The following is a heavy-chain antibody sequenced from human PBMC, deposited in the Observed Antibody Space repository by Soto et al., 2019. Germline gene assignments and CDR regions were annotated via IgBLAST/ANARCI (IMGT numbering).Heavy chain of an antibody. CDR3: VKDWSGNKCPCMDV. D-gene: IGHD3-3*01. J-gene: IGHJ6*02. CDR2: ISGNGETT. Sequence: EVQVLESGGGLLQPGGSLRLSCVASGFTVNTHAMTWVRQGPGMGLEWTSSISGNGETTYYADSVKGRFTVSRDNSKNTLYLQMNSLRVEDTATYYCVKDWSGNKCPCMDVWGQGTTVTVSS. V-gene: IGHV3-23*01. CDR1: GFTVNTHA.